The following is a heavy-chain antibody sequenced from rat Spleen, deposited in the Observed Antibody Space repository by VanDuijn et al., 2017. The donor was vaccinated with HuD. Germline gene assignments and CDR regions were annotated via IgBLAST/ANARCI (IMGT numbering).Heavy chain of an antibody. CDR1: GFTFNNYW. Sequence: EVQLVESGGGLVQPGRSLKLSCVASGFTFNNYWMTWIRQAPGKGLEWVASISTGGGNTYYRDSVKGRFTISRDNAKNTQYLQMDSLRSEDTATYYCARSGVNWEGPFFDYWGQGVMVTVSS. D-gene: IGHD5-1*01. J-gene: IGHJ2*01. CDR3: ARSGVNWEGPFFDY. V-gene: IGHV5-31*01. CDR2: ISTGGGNT.